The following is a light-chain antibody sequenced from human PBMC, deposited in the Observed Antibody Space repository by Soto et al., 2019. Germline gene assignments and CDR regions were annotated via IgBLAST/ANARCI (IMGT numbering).Light chain of an antibody. CDR1: QSVSSF. Sequence: EIVLSQSPATLSLSPGERTTLSCRASQSVSSFLAWYQQKPGQAPSLLIYDASKRATGIPDRFSGSGSGTDFTLTISSLEPEDFAVYYCQQRSNWPLTFGGVTKVEIK. J-gene: IGKJ4*01. CDR3: QQRSNWPLT. V-gene: IGKV3-11*01. CDR2: DAS.